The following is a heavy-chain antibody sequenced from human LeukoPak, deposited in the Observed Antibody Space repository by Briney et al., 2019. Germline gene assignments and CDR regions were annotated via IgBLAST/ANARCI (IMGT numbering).Heavy chain of an antibody. D-gene: IGHD7-27*01. Sequence: GGSQRLSCAASGFTFSSYAMHWVRQAPGKGLEWVAVVSYDGTNRYYADSVQGRFTISRDNSKNTLYLQMNSLRPEDTAAYYCAKGVLGRTQSVSAGLDYWGQGTLVTVSS. CDR1: GFTFSSYA. V-gene: IGHV3-30*04. CDR2: VSYDGTNR. CDR3: AKGVLGRTQSVSAGLDY. J-gene: IGHJ4*02.